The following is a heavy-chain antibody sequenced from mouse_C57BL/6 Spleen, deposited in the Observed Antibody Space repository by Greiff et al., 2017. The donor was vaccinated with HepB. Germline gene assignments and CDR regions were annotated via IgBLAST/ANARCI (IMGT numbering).Heavy chain of an antibody. Sequence: QVQLKQPGAELVKPGASVKLSCKASGYTFTSYWMHWVKQRPGRGLEWIGRIDPNSGGTKYNEKFKSKATLTVDKPSSTAYMKLSSLTSEDSAVYYCTRPYYGGSVSLDYWGQGTTLTVSS. CDR3: TRPYYGGSVSLDY. J-gene: IGHJ2*01. CDR2: IDPNSGGT. CDR1: GYTFTSYW. D-gene: IGHD1-1*01. V-gene: IGHV1-72*01.